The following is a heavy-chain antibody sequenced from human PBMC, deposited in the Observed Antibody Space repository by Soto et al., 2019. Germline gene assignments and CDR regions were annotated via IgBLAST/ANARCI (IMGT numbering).Heavy chain of an antibody. D-gene: IGHD5-18*01. Sequence: SETLSLTCTVSGGSVSSYSWTWVRQPPGKGLEWIGYVYYSGSTHYNPSLKSRVTISLDTSKNQFSPKLTSVTAADTAMYFCASSPPAMVAPNIWGQGTLVTVSS. CDR2: VYYSGST. J-gene: IGHJ4*02. V-gene: IGHV4-59*02. CDR1: GGSVSSYS. CDR3: ASSPPAMVAPNI.